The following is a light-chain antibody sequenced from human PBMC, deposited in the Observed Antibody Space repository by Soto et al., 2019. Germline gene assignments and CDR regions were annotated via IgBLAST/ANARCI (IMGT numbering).Light chain of an antibody. CDR1: QNINTY. V-gene: IGKV1-39*01. CDR2: GAS. CDR3: QQSYSTPVT. J-gene: IGKJ4*01. Sequence: DTQMTQSPSSLSASVGDRVTITCRPSQNINTYLNWYQHKPGKAPKLLIYGASNLQSGVPSRFSGSGSGTNFTLTTSSLQPEDFATYFCQQSYSTPVTFGGGTKVEI.